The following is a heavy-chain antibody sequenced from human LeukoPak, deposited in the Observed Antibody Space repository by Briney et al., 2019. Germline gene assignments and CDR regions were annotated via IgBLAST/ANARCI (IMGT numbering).Heavy chain of an antibody. V-gene: IGHV5-51*01. CDR3: ASLGRGVGSRNWFDP. J-gene: IGHJ5*02. Sequence: GEALKTPRKGLGYRFLRFCIGLGRQMPGKGVEGMGIIYSGDSDTRYSPSFQGQDTISADKSIGTASLQWSSLKASDTAMYYCASLGRGVGSRNWFDPWGQGTLVTVSS. D-gene: IGHD3-10*01. CDR2: IYSGDSDT. CDR1: GYRFLRFC.